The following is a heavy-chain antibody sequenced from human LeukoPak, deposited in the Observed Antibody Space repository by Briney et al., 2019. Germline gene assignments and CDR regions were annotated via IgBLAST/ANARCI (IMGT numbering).Heavy chain of an antibody. CDR1: GGSISSGGYY. D-gene: IGHD6-19*01. V-gene: IGHV4-31*03. J-gene: IGHJ4*02. CDR3: ARERSGRFDY. CDR2: IYHSGST. Sequence: SETLSLTCTVSGGSISSGGYYWSWIRQHPGKGLEWIGYIYHSGSTYYNPSLKSRVTISVDTPKNQFSLKLSSVTAADTAVYYCARERSGRFDYWGQGTLVTVSS.